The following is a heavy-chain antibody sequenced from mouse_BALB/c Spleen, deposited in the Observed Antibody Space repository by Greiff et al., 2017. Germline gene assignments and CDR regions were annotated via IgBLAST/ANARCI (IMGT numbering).Heavy chain of an antibody. Sequence: QVHVKQSGTVLARPGASVKMSCKASGYTFTSYTMHWVKQRPGQGLEWIGYINPSSGYTEYNQKFKDKTTLTADKSSSTAYMQLSSLTSEDSAVYYCARGATPYAMDYWGQGTSVTVSS. V-gene: IGHV1-4*02. CDR1: GYTFTSYT. CDR3: ARGATPYAMDY. CDR2: INPSSGYT. J-gene: IGHJ4*01. D-gene: IGHD3-1*01.